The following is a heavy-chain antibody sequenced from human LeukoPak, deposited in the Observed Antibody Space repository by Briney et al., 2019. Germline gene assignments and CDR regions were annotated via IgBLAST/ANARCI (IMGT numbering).Heavy chain of an antibody. D-gene: IGHD2-21*01. CDR3: AIIGTPGETEYYRL. J-gene: IGHJ1*01. CDR2: ISWNSGSI. Sequence: PGGSLRLSCAASGFTFDDYAMHWVRQAPGKGLEWVSGISWNSGSIGYADSVKGRFTISRDNAKNSLYLQMNSLRVEDTAMYYCAIIGTPGETEYYRLWGQGTLVTVSS. V-gene: IGHV3-9*01. CDR1: GFTFDDYA.